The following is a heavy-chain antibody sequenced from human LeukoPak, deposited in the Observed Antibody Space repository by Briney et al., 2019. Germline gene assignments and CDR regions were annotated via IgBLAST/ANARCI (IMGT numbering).Heavy chain of an antibody. CDR2: IYSGGST. V-gene: IGHV3-53*01. CDR1: GFTVSSNY. Sequence: GGSLRLSCAASGFTVSSNYMSWVRQAPGKGLEWVSVIYSGGSTYSADSVKGRFTISRDNSKNTLYLQMNSLRAEDTAVYYCARSVITMNTDAFDIWGQGTMVTVSS. J-gene: IGHJ3*02. D-gene: IGHD3-22*01. CDR3: ARSVITMNTDAFDI.